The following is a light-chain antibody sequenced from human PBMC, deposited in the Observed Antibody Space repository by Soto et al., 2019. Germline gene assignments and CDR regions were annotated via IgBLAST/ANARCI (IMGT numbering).Light chain of an antibody. CDR1: SSNIGTNV. CDR2: SNN. CDR3: AAWDDSLKGPV. J-gene: IGLJ2*01. V-gene: IGLV1-44*01. Sequence: QSVLTQPPSASGTPGQRVTISCSGSSSNIGTNVVNWYQQLPGTAPKFVIYSNNQRPSGVPDRFSGSKSGTSASLAISGLQSDDEADYYCAAWDDSLKGPVFGGGTKLTVL.